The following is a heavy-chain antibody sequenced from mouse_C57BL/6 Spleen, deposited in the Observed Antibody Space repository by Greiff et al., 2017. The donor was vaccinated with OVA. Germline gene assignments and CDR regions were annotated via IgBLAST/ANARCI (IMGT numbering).Heavy chain of an antibody. J-gene: IGHJ4*01. V-gene: IGHV5-4*03. CDR3: ARGTTVVAGAMDG. D-gene: IGHD1-1*01. CDR1: GFTFSSYA. Sequence: EVMLVESGGGLVKPGGSLKLSCAASGFTFSSYAMSWVRQTPEKRLEWVATISDGGSYTYYPDNVKGRFTISRDNAKNNLYLQMSHLKSEDTAMDYCARGTTVVAGAMDGWGKGTSVTAAS. CDR2: ISDGGSYT.